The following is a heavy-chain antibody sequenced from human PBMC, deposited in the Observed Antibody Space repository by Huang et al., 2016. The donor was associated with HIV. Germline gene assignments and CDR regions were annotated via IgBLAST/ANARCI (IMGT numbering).Heavy chain of an antibody. D-gene: IGHD3-22*01. CDR1: GFTVTTSH. CDR3: AGGDYDSSGYYQGYLYYMDV. J-gene: IGHJ6*03. V-gene: IGHV3-53*02. CDR2: IYSGGNT. Sequence: EVQLVETGGGLIQPGGSLRLSCAASGFTVTTSHISWVRQAPGTGLEVISLIYSGGNTYYADSVKGRFIISRDNSKNTVYLQMNSLRAEDTAVYYCAGGDYDSSGYYQGYLYYMDVWGKGTTVTVSS.